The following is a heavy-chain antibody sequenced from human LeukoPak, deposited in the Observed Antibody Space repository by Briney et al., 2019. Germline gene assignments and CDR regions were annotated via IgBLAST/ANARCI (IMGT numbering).Heavy chain of an antibody. CDR3: ARDGRQLWYSGEFWYYFDY. Sequence: GASVKVSCKASGYTFTGYYMHWVRQAPGQGLEWMGWINPNSGGTDYAQKFQGRVTMTRDTSISTAYMELSRLRSDDTAVYYCARDGRQLWYSGEFWYYFDYWGQGTLVTVSS. J-gene: IGHJ4*02. CDR1: GYTFTGYY. D-gene: IGHD5-18*01. V-gene: IGHV1-2*02. CDR2: INPNSGGT.